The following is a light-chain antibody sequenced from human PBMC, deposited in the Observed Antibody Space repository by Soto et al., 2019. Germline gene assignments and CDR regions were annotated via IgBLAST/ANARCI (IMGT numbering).Light chain of an antibody. CDR1: QGIRND. V-gene: IGKV1-6*01. CDR2: AAS. Sequence: AIQMTQSPSSLSASVGDRVTITCRASQGIRNDLGWYQQKPGKAPKLLIYAASSLQSGVPSRFSGSGSGTDFTLTISSLQPEDFATYYCQHYGTSLTFGGGTKVEIK. J-gene: IGKJ4*01. CDR3: QHYGTSLT.